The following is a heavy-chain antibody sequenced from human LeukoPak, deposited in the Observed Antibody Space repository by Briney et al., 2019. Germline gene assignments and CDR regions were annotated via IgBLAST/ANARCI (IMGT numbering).Heavy chain of an antibody. Sequence: GGSLRLSCAASGFTFSSYAVSWVRQAPGKGLEWVSAISGSGGSTYYADSVKGRFTISRDNSKNTLYLQMNSLRAEDTAVYYCAKDDWELLWIGNYWGQGTLVTVSS. CDR2: ISGSGGST. CDR1: GFTFSSYA. J-gene: IGHJ4*02. CDR3: AKDDWELLWIGNY. D-gene: IGHD1-26*01. V-gene: IGHV3-23*01.